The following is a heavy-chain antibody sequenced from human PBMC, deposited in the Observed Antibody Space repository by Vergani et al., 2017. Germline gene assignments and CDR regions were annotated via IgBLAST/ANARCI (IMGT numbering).Heavy chain of an antibody. V-gene: IGHV3-48*01. J-gene: IGHJ6*02. D-gene: IGHD3-3*01. CDR3: AIIVGYYDFWSGLAGWGMDV. Sequence: EVQLLESGGGLVQPGGSLRLSCAASGFTFSSYAMSWVRQAPGKGLEWVSYISSSSSTIYYADSVKGRFTISRDNAKNSLYLQMNSLRAEDTAVYYCAIIVGYYDFWSGLAGWGMDVWGQGTTVTVSS. CDR1: GFTFSSYA. CDR2: ISSSSSTI.